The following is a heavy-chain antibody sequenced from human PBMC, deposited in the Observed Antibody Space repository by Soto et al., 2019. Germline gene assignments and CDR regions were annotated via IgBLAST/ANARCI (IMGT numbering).Heavy chain of an antibody. CDR2: ISGSGGST. D-gene: IGHD4-17*01. CDR1: GFTFSSYA. CDR3: AKDTYGGNDLFDY. V-gene: IGHV3-23*01. J-gene: IGHJ4*02. Sequence: GESLRLSCAASGFTFSSYAMSWVRQAPGKGLEWVSAISGSGGSTYYADSVKGRFTISRDNSKNTLYLQMNSLRAEDTAVYYCAKDTYGGNDLFDYWGQGTLVTVSS.